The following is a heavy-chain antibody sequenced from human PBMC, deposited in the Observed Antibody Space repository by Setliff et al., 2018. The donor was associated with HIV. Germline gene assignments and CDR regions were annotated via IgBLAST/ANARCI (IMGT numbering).Heavy chain of an antibody. Sequence: ASVKVSCKASGYTFTSYDINWVRQATGQGLEWMGWMTPNSGNTDYAQKFQGRVTMTRNTSISTAYMELSSLRSEDTAVYYCARDRGDRGLVRNYFDYWGQGTLVTVSS. J-gene: IGHJ4*02. CDR2: MTPNSGNT. CDR3: ARDRGDRGLVRNYFDY. V-gene: IGHV1-8*02. D-gene: IGHD6-19*01. CDR1: GYTFTSYD.